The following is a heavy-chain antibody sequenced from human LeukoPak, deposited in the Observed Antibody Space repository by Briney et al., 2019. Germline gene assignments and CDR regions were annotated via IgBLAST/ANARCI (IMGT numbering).Heavy chain of an antibody. J-gene: IGHJ4*02. D-gene: IGHD2-2*01. CDR2: INPNSGGT. CDR1: GYTFTGYY. V-gene: IGHV1-2*02. CDR3: ARAVGVVVPAAMGY. Sequence: ASVKVSCKASGYTFTGYYMHWVRQAPGQGIEWMGWINPNSGGTNDAQKFQGRVTMTRDTSISTAYMELSRLRSDDTAVYYCARAVGVVVPAAMGYWGQGTLVTVSS.